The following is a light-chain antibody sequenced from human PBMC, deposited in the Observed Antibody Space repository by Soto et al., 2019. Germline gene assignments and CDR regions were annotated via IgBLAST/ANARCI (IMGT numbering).Light chain of an antibody. Sequence: SYELTQPPSVSVSPGQTASITCSGDKLGDKYDCWYQQKPGQYPVLVIYQDSKRPSGIPERFSGSNSGNTATLTISGTQAMDEADYYCQAWDSSIVVFGGGTKLTVL. CDR1: KLGDKY. CDR2: QDS. V-gene: IGLV3-1*01. J-gene: IGLJ2*01. CDR3: QAWDSSIVV.